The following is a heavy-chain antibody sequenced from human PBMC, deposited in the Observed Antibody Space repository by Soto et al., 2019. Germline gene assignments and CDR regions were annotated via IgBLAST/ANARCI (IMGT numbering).Heavy chain of an antibody. Sequence: GGSLRLSCAASGFTFSSYSMNWVRQAPGKGLEWVSSISSSSSYIYYADSVKGRFTISRDNAKNSLYLQMNSLRAEDTAVYYCARIVAAYGDYVNYYYYGMDVWGQGTTVTVSS. J-gene: IGHJ6*02. CDR1: GFTFSSYS. CDR2: ISSSSSYI. V-gene: IGHV3-21*01. CDR3: ARIVAAYGDYVNYYYYGMDV. D-gene: IGHD4-17*01.